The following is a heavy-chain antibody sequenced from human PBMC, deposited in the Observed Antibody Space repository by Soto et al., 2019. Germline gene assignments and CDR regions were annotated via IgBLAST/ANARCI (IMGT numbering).Heavy chain of an antibody. D-gene: IGHD3-3*01. CDR2: IWYDGSNK. V-gene: IGHV3-33*01. CDR3: ARGVRASRVLRFLEWFQEDDAFDI. J-gene: IGHJ3*02. Sequence: QVQLVESGGGVVQPGRSLRLSCAASGFTFSSYGMHWVRQAPGKGLEWVAVIWYDGSNKYYADSVKGRFTISRDNSKNTLYLQMNSLRAEDTAVYYCARGVRASRVLRFLEWFQEDDAFDIWGQGTMVTVSS. CDR1: GFTFSSYG.